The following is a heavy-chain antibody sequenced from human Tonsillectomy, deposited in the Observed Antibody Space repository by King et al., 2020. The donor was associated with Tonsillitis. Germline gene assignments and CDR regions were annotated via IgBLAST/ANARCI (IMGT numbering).Heavy chain of an antibody. Sequence: VQLVQSGAEVKKPGSSVKVSCKASGGTFSTYAISWVRQAPGQGLEWMGRIIPILGITNYAQKFQGRVTITADKSTSTAYMELSSLRFDDTAVYYCARGAVTGWFDPWGLGTLVTVSS. CDR3: ARGAVTGWFDP. J-gene: IGHJ5*02. V-gene: IGHV1-69*04. D-gene: IGHD2-21*02. CDR2: IIPILGIT. CDR1: GGTFSTYA.